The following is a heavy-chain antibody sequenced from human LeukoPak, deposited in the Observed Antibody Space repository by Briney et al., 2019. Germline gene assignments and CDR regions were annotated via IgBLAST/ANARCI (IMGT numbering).Heavy chain of an antibody. CDR2: IKSKTDGGPT. V-gene: IGHV3-15*01. D-gene: IGHD1-20*01. CDR1: GFIFCNAW. J-gene: IGHJ6*03. Sequence: GGSLTLSCAASGFIFCNAWMSWVPQAPGKGREWVVRIKSKTDGGPTDYAAPVKGRFTISRDDSKHTLYLQMNSLKTEDTGVYYCTTGITGTRYYYYYMDVWGKASTVTVPS. CDR3: TTGITGTRYYYYYMDV.